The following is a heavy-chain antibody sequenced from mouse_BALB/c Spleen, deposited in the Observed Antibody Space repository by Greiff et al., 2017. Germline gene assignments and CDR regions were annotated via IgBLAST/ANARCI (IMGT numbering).Heavy chain of an antibody. D-gene: IGHD2-10*02. CDR2: IYPGNVNT. J-gene: IGHJ4*01. CDR1: GYTFTSYY. V-gene: IGHV1S56*01. CDR3: ARKYGNYDAMDY. Sequence: VQRVESGPELVKPGASVRISCKASGYTFTSYYIHWVKQRPGQGLEWIGWIYPGNVNTKYNEKFKGKATLTADKSSSTAYMQLSSLTSEDSAVYFCARKYGNYDAMDYWGQGTSVTVSS.